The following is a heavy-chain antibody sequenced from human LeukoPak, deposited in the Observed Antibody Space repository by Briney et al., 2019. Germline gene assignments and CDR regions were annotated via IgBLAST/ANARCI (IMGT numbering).Heavy chain of an antibody. J-gene: IGHJ5*02. D-gene: IGHD6-19*01. CDR2: ISGSGGNT. CDR3: AKEKVIAVADTLGFDP. CDR1: GFTFSSNA. Sequence: GGSLRLSCAASGFTFSSNAMSWVRQAPGKGLEWVSAISGSGGNTYYADSVKGRFTISRDNSKNTMYLQMNSLRAEDTAVYYCAKEKVIAVADTLGFDPWGQGTLATVSS. V-gene: IGHV3-23*01.